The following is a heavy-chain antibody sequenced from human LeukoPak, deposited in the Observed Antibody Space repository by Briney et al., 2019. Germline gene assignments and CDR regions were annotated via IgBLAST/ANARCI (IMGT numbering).Heavy chain of an antibody. CDR3: ARDESVTGPTTFDY. CDR1: GFTFRRYW. V-gene: IGHV3-74*01. CDR2: INTDGSDT. D-gene: IGHD6-19*01. Sequence: GGSLRLSCAASGFTFRRYWMHWVRQAPGKGPVWVSRINTDGSDTIYADSVKGRFTISRDNAKNTLFLQMNSLRAEDTAVYYCARDESVTGPTTFDYWGQGTLVTVSS. J-gene: IGHJ4*02.